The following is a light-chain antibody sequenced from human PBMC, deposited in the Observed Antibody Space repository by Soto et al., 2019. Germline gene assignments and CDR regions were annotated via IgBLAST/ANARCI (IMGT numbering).Light chain of an antibody. Sequence: EIVLTQPPGPLSVSPGDRVTLSCRASQTVNNNYLAWYQQKPGQAPRLLIYGASTPATGTPARFSGSGSGTHFTLTVNRLEPEDFAVYYCQQYGGSAPWTFGPGTKVDMK. V-gene: IGKV3-20*01. CDR1: QTVNNNY. CDR2: GAS. J-gene: IGKJ1*01. CDR3: QQYGGSAPWT.